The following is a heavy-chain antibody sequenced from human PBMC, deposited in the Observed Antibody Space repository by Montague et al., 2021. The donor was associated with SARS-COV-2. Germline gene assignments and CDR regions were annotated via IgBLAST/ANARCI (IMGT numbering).Heavy chain of an antibody. D-gene: IGHD5-12*01. CDR3: ARRLMGDLVADWFFDV. V-gene: IGHV4-59*08. CDR1: GGSIDRFF. Sequence: SETLSLTCTVSGGSIDRFFWSWIRQTPGKGLERIAYIFDSGNSNYNPSLKSRVSTSVDTSKNQLSLNLTSVTAADTAVYYCARRLMGDLVADWFFDVWGRGTLVTVSS. J-gene: IGHJ2*01. CDR2: IFDSGNS.